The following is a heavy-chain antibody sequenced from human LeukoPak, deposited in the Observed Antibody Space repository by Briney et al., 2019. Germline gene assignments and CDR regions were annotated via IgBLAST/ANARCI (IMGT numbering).Heavy chain of an antibody. Sequence: GGSLRLSCAASGFTFSAYWMNWVRQAPGEGLEWVANIRQDGGAKNYVDSVKGRFTISRDNAKKSLYLQMNSLRAEDTAVYYCAPPPIAATGSWGQGTLVTVSS. CDR3: APPPIAATGS. CDR1: GFTFSAYW. J-gene: IGHJ4*02. CDR2: IRQDGGAK. D-gene: IGHD6-13*01. V-gene: IGHV3-7*01.